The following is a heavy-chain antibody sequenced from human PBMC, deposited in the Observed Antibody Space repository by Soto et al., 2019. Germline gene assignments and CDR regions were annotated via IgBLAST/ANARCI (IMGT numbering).Heavy chain of an antibody. Sequence: EVQLLESGGGLVQPGGSLRLSCAASGFTFSSYGMSWVRQAPGKGLEWVSGISGGGGTTYYADSVKGRFTISRDNSKNTLYLQMNSLRVEDTAIYFCAKYAGYSSGWLDHWGQGTLVTVSS. D-gene: IGHD5-18*01. J-gene: IGHJ5*02. V-gene: IGHV3-23*01. CDR1: GFTFSSYG. CDR3: AKYAGYSSGWLDH. CDR2: ISGGGGTT.